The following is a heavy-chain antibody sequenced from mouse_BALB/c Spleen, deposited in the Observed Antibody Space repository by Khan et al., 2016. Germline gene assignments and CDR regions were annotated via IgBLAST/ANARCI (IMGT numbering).Heavy chain of an antibody. CDR3: ARYYYGNFFDY. V-gene: IGHV9-1*02. D-gene: IGHD2-1*01. Sequence: QIQLVQSGPELKKPGETVKISCKASGYTFTNYGMNWVKQAPGKDLKWMGWINTYTGEPTYADDFKGRFAFSLETSASTAYLQINNLKNEDMATXSCARYYYGNFFDYWGQGTTLTVSS. J-gene: IGHJ2*01. CDR2: INTYTGEP. CDR1: GYTFTNYG.